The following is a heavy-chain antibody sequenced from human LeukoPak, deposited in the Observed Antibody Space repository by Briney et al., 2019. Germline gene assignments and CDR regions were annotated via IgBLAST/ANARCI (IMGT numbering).Heavy chain of an antibody. Sequence: ETLSLTCSVSDGSIRTYYWSWIRQSPGQGLEWIGNIYYRGDINYNPSLKSRVIISIDTSKNQFSLRVTSLTAADTAVYYCATNKDWAEADWGQGTLVIVSS. CDR2: IYYRGDI. CDR3: ATNKDWAEAD. D-gene: IGHD3/OR15-3a*01. CDR1: DGSIRTYY. J-gene: IGHJ4*02. V-gene: IGHV4-59*03.